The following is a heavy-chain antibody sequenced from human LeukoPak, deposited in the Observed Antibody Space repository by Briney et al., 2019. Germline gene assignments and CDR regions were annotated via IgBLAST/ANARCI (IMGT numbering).Heavy chain of an antibody. Sequence: KTGGSLRLSCAAAGFTFSNYAMTWVRQAPGRGLEWVSSISGSGGSTYYADSVKGRFTISRDNSKNTLYLQMNSLRAEDTAVYYCVRDGVSYGTFDYWGQGTLVTVSS. CDR3: VRDGVSYGTFDY. D-gene: IGHD5-18*01. J-gene: IGHJ4*02. CDR1: GFTFSNYA. V-gene: IGHV3-23*01. CDR2: ISGSGGST.